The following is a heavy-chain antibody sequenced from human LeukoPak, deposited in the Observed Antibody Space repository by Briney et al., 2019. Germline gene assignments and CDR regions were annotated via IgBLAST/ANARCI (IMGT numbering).Heavy chain of an antibody. Sequence: KASETLSLTCAVYGGSFSGYYWSWIRQPPGKGLEWIGEINHSGSTNYNPSLKSRVTISVDTSKNQFSLKLSSVTAADTAVYYCASTDLIAAKSSGPYYYYYMDVWGKGTTVTISS. D-gene: IGHD6-13*01. J-gene: IGHJ6*03. CDR3: ASTDLIAAKSSGPYYYYYMDV. CDR2: INHSGST. CDR1: GGSFSGYY. V-gene: IGHV4-34*01.